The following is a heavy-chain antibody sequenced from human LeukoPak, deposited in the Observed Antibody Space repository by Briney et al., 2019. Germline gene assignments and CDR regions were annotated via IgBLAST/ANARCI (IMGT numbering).Heavy chain of an antibody. CDR3: ASGQYYDLWSGYYVD. D-gene: IGHD3-3*01. CDR1: GGSFSGHY. V-gene: IGHV4-34*01. CDR2: INHSGST. Sequence: SETLSLTCAVYGGSFSGHYWSWIRQPPGKGLEWIGEINHSGSTNYNPSLESRVTISVDTSKNHLSLKLGSVTAADTAVYYCASGQYYDLWSGYYVDWGQGTLVTVSA. J-gene: IGHJ4*02.